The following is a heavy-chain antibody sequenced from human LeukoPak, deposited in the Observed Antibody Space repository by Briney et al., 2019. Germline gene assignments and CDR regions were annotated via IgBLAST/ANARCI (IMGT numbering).Heavy chain of an antibody. D-gene: IGHD2-2*01. CDR3: VRDYQFIQEV. Sequence: GGSLRLPCVASGFTFSNYWMLWVRQAPGKGLMWVSLISTDGKSTRYAESVKGRFTISRDNAKNALYLQMDILRVEDTALYFCVRDYQFIQEVWGQGTTVTVSS. J-gene: IGHJ6*02. V-gene: IGHV3-74*01. CDR1: GFTFSNYW. CDR2: ISTDGKST.